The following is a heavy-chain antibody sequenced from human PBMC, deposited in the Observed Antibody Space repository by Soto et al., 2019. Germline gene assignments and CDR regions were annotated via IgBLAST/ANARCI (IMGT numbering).Heavy chain of an antibody. D-gene: IGHD5-12*01. J-gene: IGHJ6*03. Sequence: SETLSLTCTVSGGSISSYYWSWIRQPPGKGLEWIGYIYYSGSTNYNPSLKSRVTISVDTSKTQFSLKLSSVTAADTAVYYCARVSSGYGYYYYMDVWGKGTTVTVSS. CDR3: ARVSSGYGYYYYMDV. CDR1: GGSISSYY. CDR2: IYYSGST. V-gene: IGHV4-59*01.